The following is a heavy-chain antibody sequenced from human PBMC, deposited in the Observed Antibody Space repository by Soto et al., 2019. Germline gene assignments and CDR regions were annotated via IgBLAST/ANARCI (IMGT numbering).Heavy chain of an antibody. Sequence: QVQLQQGGAGLLKPSETLSLTCGVYGGPLSGYFWRWIRQAPGKGLEWIGEIDPKGDITYNQSLKSRVTISVDTSKMHFFLNLKSVTAADTGLYYCASGPTTDTARIWFDPWGQGTLVTVSS. J-gene: IGHJ5*02. V-gene: IGHV4-34*02. D-gene: IGHD1-1*01. CDR2: IDPKGDI. CDR1: GGPLSGYF. CDR3: ASGPTTDTARIWFDP.